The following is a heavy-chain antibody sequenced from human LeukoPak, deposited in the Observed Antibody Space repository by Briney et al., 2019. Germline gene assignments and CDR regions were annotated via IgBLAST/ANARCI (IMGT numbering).Heavy chain of an antibody. CDR1: GYTFTGYH. CDR3: VRDGEGVAISVNYWFDP. D-gene: IGHD3-10*01. J-gene: IGHJ5*02. Sequence: GASVNVSCKASGYTFTGYHMHWVRQAPGQGLEWMGRINPNSGNTNYAQKFQGRVTMTRDTSISTAYMELSRLRSEDTAMYYCVRDGEGVAISVNYWFDPWGQGTLVTVSS. V-gene: IGHV1-2*06. CDR2: INPNSGNT.